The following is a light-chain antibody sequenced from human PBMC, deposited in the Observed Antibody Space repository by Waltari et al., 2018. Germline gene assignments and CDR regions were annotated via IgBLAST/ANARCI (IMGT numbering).Light chain of an antibody. J-gene: IGLJ1*01. Sequence: QSALTQPASVSGSPGQSITISCTGTNSDIGGYNYVSWYQQHPGKAPKLMTYDVSMRPSGVSIRFSGSKSGNTASLTISGLQPDDKADYYCSSYTSRATYVFGTGTKVTVL. CDR3: SSYTSRATYV. CDR1: NSDIGGYNY. CDR2: DVS. V-gene: IGLV2-14*03.